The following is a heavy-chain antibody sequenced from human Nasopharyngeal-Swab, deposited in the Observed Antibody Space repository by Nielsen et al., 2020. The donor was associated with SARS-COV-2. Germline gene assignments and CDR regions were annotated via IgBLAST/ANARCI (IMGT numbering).Heavy chain of an antibody. CDR1: GGSISSGGYY. CDR2: IYYSGST. CDR3: ARACVGCMLFRSNWFDP. D-gene: IGHD2-8*01. J-gene: IGHJ5*02. V-gene: IGHV4-31*03. Sequence: SETLSLTCTVSGGSISSGGYYWSWIRQHPGKGLEWIGYIYYSGSTYYNPSLKSRVTISVDTSKNQFSLKLSSVTAADTAVYYCARACVGCMLFRSNWFDPWGRGTLVTVSS.